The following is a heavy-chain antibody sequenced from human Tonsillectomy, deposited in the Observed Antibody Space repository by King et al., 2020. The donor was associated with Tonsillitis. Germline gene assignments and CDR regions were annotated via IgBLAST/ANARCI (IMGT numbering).Heavy chain of an antibody. CDR1: GFTFSDYA. V-gene: IGHV3-30*17. Sequence: VQLVESGGGVVQPGRSLRLSCAASGFTFSDYALHWVRHAPCSGLEWVAVISYDGRNNYYSDSVKGRFTISRDNSKNTLFLQMNSLRAEDTAVYYCARDSADYSYYYYMDVWGKGTTVTVSS. CDR2: ISYDGRNN. J-gene: IGHJ6*03. CDR3: ARDSADYSYYYYMDV. D-gene: IGHD3-10*01.